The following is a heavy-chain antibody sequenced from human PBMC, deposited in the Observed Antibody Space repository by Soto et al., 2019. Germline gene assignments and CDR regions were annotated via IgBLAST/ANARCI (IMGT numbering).Heavy chain of an antibody. Sequence: QVQLVQSGAEVKKPGSSVKVSCKASGGTFSSYAISWVRQAPGQGLEWMGGIIPIFGTANYAQKFQGRVTITADESTRTAYMELSSLRSEDTAVYYCARGGYCSGGSCYRGLIAGGMDVWGQGTTVTVSS. V-gene: IGHV1-69*01. J-gene: IGHJ6*02. CDR3: ARGGYCSGGSCYRGLIAGGMDV. CDR1: GGTFSSYA. CDR2: IIPIFGTA. D-gene: IGHD2-15*01.